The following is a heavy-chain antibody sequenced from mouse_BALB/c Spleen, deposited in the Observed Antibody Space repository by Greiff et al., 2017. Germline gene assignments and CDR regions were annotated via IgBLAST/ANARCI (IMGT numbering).Heavy chain of an antibody. CDR1: GYTFTSYW. CDR3: TRQGITTGRYFDV. V-gene: IGHV1S127*01. J-gene: IGHJ1*01. D-gene: IGHD2-4*01. CDR2: IDPSDSYT. Sequence: VQLQQPGAELVKPGASVKMSCKASGYTFTSYWMHWVKQRPGQGLEWIGVIDPSDSYTSYNQKFKGKATLTVDTSSSTAYMQLSSLTSEDSAVYYCTRQGITTGRYFDVWGAGTTVTVSS.